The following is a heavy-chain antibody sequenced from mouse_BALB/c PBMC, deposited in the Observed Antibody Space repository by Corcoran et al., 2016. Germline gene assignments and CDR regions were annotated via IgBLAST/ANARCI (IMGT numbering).Heavy chain of an antibody. CDR2: INTYTGEP. V-gene: IGHV9-1*02. Sequence: QIQLVQSGPELKKPGETVKISCKASGYTFTNYGMNWVKQAPGKGLKWMGWINTYTGEPTYADDFKGRFAFSLETSASTAYLQINNLKNEDMATYFCARDYRYDEGDLRFAYWGQGTLVTVSA. CDR3: ARDYRYDEGDLRFAY. D-gene: IGHD2-14*01. CDR1: GYTFTNYG. J-gene: IGHJ3*01.